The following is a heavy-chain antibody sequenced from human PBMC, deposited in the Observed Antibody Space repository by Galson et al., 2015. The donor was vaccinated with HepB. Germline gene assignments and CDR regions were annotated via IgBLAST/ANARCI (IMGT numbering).Heavy chain of an antibody. V-gene: IGHV3-30-3*01. CDR2: ISYDGSNK. Sequence: SLRLSCAASGFTFSSYAMHWVRQAPGKGLEWVAVISYDGSNKYYADSVKGRFTISRDNSKNTLYLQMNSLRAEDTAVYYCARDRVIVVVPAATRGWDYYYGMDVWGQGTTVTVSS. CDR3: ARDRVIVVVPAATRGWDYYYGMDV. J-gene: IGHJ6*02. D-gene: IGHD2-2*01. CDR1: GFTFSSYA.